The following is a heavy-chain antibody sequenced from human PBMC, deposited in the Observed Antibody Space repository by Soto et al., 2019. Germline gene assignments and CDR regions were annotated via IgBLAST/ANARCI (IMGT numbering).Heavy chain of an antibody. D-gene: IGHD5-18*01. Sequence: EVQLVESGGGLVKPGGSLRLSCAASGFTFSSYSMNWVRQAPGKGLEWVSSISSSSSYIYYADSVKGRFTISRDNAKNSLYLQMNSLRAEDTAVYYCARYGRYSYGHDYWGQGTLVTVSS. V-gene: IGHV3-21*01. CDR2: ISSSSSYI. J-gene: IGHJ4*02. CDR1: GFTFSSYS. CDR3: ARYGRYSYGHDY.